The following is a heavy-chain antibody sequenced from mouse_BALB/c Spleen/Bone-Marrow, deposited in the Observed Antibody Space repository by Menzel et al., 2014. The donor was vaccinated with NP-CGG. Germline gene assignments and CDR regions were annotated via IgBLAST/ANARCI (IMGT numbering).Heavy chain of an antibody. D-gene: IGHD1-1*01. CDR3: SRTTVLNYYCFFDF. CDR1: GYTFTSYG. Sequence: EVQLKQSGPELVKPGASVKMSCKASGYTFTSYGLHWVKQKPGQGLEWIGDINPYSDGTKYNEKFKGKATLTSDKSSSTTYMELSRMSSEDSEVYVCSRTTVLNYYCFFDFWGPGTTLTVSS. V-gene: IGHV1-14*01. CDR2: INPYSDGT. J-gene: IGHJ1*01.